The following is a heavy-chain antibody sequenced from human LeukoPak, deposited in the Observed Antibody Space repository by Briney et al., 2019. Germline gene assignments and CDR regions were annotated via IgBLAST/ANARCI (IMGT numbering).Heavy chain of an antibody. CDR2: ISAYNGNT. D-gene: IGHD3-9*01. Sequence: ASVKVSCKASGYTFTSYGISWVRQAPAQGLEWMGWISAYNGNTNYAQKLQGRVTMTTDTSTSTAYMELRSLRSDDTAVYYCAREERYFDWLSGDFDYWGQGTLVTVSS. CDR3: AREERYFDWLSGDFDY. V-gene: IGHV1-18*04. CDR1: GYTFTSYG. J-gene: IGHJ4*02.